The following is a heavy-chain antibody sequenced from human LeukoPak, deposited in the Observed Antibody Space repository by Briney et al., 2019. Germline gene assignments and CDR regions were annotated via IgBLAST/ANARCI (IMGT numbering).Heavy chain of an antibody. CDR1: GGSISSYY. D-gene: IGHD6-13*01. CDR3: ARGPGGIAAAGYYFDY. Sequence: PSGTLSLTCTVSGGSISSYYWSWIRQPPGKGPEWIGYIYYSGSTNYNPSLKSRVTISVDTSKNQFSLKLSSVTAADTAVYYCARGPGGIAAAGYYFDYWGQGTLVTVSS. J-gene: IGHJ4*02. CDR2: IYYSGST. V-gene: IGHV4-59*01.